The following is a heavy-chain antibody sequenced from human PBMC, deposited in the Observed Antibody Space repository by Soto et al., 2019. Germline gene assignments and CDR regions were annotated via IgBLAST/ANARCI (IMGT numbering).Heavy chain of an antibody. CDR3: ATDKGYCSSTSCRNWFDP. D-gene: IGHD2-2*01. J-gene: IGHJ5*02. CDR1: GGTFSIYA. Sequence: SVKVSCKASGGTFSIYAISWVLQSPVQWLEWMGGIIPIFGTANYAQKFQGRVTITADESTSTAYMELSSLRSEDTAVYYCATDKGYCSSTSCRNWFDPWGQGTLVTVSS. CDR2: IIPIFGTA. V-gene: IGHV1-69*13.